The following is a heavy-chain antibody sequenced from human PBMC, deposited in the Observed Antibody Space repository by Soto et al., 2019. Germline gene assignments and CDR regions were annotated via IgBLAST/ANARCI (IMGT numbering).Heavy chain of an antibody. Sequence: SVKVSCKASGGTFSSYAISWVRQAPGQGPEWMGGIIPIFGTANYAQKFQGRVTITADESTSTAYMELSSLRSEDTAVYYCARDGDGSGSYFPQALDYWGQGTLVTVSS. D-gene: IGHD3-10*01. CDR1: GGTFSSYA. J-gene: IGHJ4*02. CDR3: ARDGDGSGSYFPQALDY. CDR2: IIPIFGTA. V-gene: IGHV1-69*13.